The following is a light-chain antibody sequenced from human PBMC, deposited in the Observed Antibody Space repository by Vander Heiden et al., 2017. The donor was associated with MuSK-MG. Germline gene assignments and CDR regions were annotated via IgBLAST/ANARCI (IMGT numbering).Light chain of an antibody. CDR3: QSADSIATWV. Sequence: YELTQPPSVSVSPGQTARITCSGDALSKHYANWYQQRQGQAPVRGIYKDTERPSGIPERFSGSSSGTIVTLTISGVQAEDDADDDCQSADSIATWVFGGGTKLTVL. CDR1: ALSKHY. V-gene: IGLV3-25*03. CDR2: KDT. J-gene: IGLJ3*02.